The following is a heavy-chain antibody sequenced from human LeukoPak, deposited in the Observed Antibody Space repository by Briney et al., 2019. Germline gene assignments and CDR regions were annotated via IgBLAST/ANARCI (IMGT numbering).Heavy chain of an antibody. V-gene: IGHV4-59*08. J-gene: IGHJ4*02. CDR1: GGSMSSYY. Sequence: SETLSLTCTVSGGSMSSYYWSWIRQPPGKGLEWIGYIYSSGDTNYNPSLKSRVSISVDTSKNQFSLKLSSATAADSALYYCARQIRGYFDCWGQGTLVTVSS. D-gene: IGHD3-10*01. CDR3: ARQIRGYFDC. CDR2: IYSSGDT.